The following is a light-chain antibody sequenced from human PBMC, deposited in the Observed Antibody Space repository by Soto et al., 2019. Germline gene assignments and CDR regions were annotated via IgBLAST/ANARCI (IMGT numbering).Light chain of an antibody. CDR3: QSYDSSLSSYV. V-gene: IGLV1-40*01. J-gene: IGLJ1*01. CDR2: ANS. Sequence: QSVLTQPPSVSGAPGQRVTLSCSGGSSNLAAGYDVHWYQQLPRAAPKLLIYANSNRPSGVPDRFSGSKSGTSASLAITGLQAEDESDYYCQSYDSSLSSYVFGTGTQLTVL. CDR1: SSNLAAGYD.